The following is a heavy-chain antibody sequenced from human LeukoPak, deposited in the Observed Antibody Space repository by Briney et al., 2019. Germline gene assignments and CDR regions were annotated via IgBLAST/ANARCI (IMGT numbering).Heavy chain of an antibody. V-gene: IGHV4-4*07. Sequence: SETLSLTCTVSGGSISSYYWSWIRQPAGKGLEWIGRIYTSGSTNYNPSLKSRATMSVDTSKNQFSLKLSSVTAADTAVYYCARDSHYYGSGSYMVAFDIWGQGRMVTVSS. D-gene: IGHD3-10*01. CDR3: ARDSHYYGSGSYMVAFDI. J-gene: IGHJ3*02. CDR1: GGSISSYY. CDR2: IYTSGST.